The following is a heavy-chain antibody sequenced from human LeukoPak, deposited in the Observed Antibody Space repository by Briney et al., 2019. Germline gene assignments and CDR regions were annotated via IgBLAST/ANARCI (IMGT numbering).Heavy chain of an antibody. D-gene: IGHD1-26*01. J-gene: IGHJ6*02. CDR3: ARVRSGSLGYGMDV. CDR1: GFTFSSHD. CDR2: IGTVGDT. Sequence: GGSLRLSCAASGFTFSSHDMHWVRQVTGKGLEWVSDIGTVGDTYYAGSVKGRFTISRENAKNSLYLQMNSLRAGDTAVYYCARVRSGSLGYGMDVWGQGTTVTVSS. V-gene: IGHV3-13*01.